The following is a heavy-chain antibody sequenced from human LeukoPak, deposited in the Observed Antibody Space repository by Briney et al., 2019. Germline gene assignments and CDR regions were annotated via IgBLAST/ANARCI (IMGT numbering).Heavy chain of an antibody. CDR2: INANSGGT. D-gene: IGHD1-1*01. J-gene: IGHJ4*02. V-gene: IGHV1-2*02. CDR1: GYTFTAYY. Sequence: ASVKVSCKASGYTFTAYYMHWVRQAPGQELEWMGWINANSGGTNYAQKFHGRVTMTRDTSISTAYMELSRLRSDETAVYYCAREGVDWNHSVYYFDYWGQGTPVTVSP. CDR3: AREGVDWNHSVYYFDY.